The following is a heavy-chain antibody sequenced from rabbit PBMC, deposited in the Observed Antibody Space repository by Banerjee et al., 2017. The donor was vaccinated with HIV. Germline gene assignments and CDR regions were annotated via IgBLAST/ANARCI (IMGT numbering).Heavy chain of an antibody. D-gene: IGHD8-1*01. CDR3: ARPITAGGGYTDL. J-gene: IGHJ3*01. CDR1: GFSFSGSYY. Sequence: QSLEESGGDLVKPGASLTLTCTASGFSFSGSYYMCWVRQAPGKGLEWIACIYVGSGGNTYYASWAKGRFTISKTSSTTVTLQMTSLTAADTATYFCARPITAGGGYTDLWGQGTLVTVS. V-gene: IGHV1S40*01. CDR2: IYVGSGGNT.